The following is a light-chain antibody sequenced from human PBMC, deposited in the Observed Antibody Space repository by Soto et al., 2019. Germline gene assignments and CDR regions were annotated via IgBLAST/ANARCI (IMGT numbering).Light chain of an antibody. CDR1: QSVSSY. Sequence: EIVLTQSPATLSLSPGERATLSCRASQSVSSYLAWYQQKPGQAPRLLIYDASNRATVIPARFSGSGSGTDFTLTISSLEPEDFAVYYCQQRSNWTFGQGTKVDIK. V-gene: IGKV3-11*01. J-gene: IGKJ1*01. CDR2: DAS. CDR3: QQRSNWT.